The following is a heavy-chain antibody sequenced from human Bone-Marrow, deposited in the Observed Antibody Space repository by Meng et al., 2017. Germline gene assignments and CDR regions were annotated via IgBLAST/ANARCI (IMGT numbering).Heavy chain of an antibody. V-gene: IGHV4-31*01. CDR2: IYYSGST. D-gene: IGHD1-26*01. CDR1: GGSISSGGYY. J-gene: IGHJ4*02. CDR3: ARGVWGLPQVLDY. Sequence: VQRTEQGPGQVKPSQTLSLTCTVSGGSISSGGYYWSWIRQHPGKGLEWIGYIYYSGSTYYTPSLKSLVTISVDTSKNQFSLKLSSVTAADTAVYYWARGVWGLPQVLDYWGQGTLVTVSS.